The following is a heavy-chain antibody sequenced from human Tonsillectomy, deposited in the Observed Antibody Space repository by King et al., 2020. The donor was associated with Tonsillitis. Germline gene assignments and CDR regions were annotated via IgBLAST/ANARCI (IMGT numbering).Heavy chain of an antibody. CDR2: ITGDGNEK. D-gene: IGHD1-1*01. CDR3: ASGPWELDY. Sequence: VQLVESGGGLVQPGGSLRLSCVASGFTFRSYWMTWVRQAPGKGLEWVAHITGDGNEKYYVDSVKGRFTISRDNAKNSVYLQMKNLRAEDTAVYYCASGPWELDYWGQGTLVTVSS. J-gene: IGHJ4*02. CDR1: GFTFRSYW. V-gene: IGHV3-7*03.